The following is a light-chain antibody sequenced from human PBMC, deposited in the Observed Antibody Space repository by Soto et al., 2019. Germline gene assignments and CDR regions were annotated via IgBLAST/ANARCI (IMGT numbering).Light chain of an antibody. CDR1: QSFSSSY. J-gene: IGKJ5*01. CDR3: QQYGTSIT. CDR2: GAS. Sequence: EIVLTQSPGTLSLSPGERATLSCRASQSFSSSYLAWYQQKPGQAPRLLIYGASSRATGIPDRFSGSGSGTDFNLTISRLEPEDFAVYYCQQYGTSITFGQGTRLE. V-gene: IGKV3-20*01.